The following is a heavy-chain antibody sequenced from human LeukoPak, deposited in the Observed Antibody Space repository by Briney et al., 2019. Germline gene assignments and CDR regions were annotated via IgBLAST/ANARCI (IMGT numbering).Heavy chain of an antibody. J-gene: IGHJ4*02. V-gene: IGHV4-39*01. CDR2: IYYSGST. D-gene: IGHD5-18*01. Sequence: SETLSLTCTVSGGSISSSNYNWGWIRQPPRKGLEWVGSIYYSGSTYYNPSLKSRVTISVDTSKNQFSLKLSSVTAAGTAVYYCARLGDSYATDYWGQGTLVTVSS. CDR3: ARLGDSYATDY. CDR1: GGSISSSNYN.